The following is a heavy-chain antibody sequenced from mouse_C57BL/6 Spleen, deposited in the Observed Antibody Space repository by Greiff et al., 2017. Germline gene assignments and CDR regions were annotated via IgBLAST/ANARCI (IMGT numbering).Heavy chain of an antibody. J-gene: IGHJ3*01. V-gene: IGHV1-53*01. CDR1: GYTFTSYW. CDR3: ARGVGYYDYDGGTSWFAY. Sequence: QVQLQQPGTELVKPGASVKLSCKASGYTFTSYWMHWVKQRPGQGLEWIGNINPSNGGTNYNEKFKSKATLTVDKSSSSAYMQLSSLPSEDSAVYYWARGVGYYDYDGGTSWFAYWGQGTLVTVSA. D-gene: IGHD2-4*01. CDR2: INPSNGGT.